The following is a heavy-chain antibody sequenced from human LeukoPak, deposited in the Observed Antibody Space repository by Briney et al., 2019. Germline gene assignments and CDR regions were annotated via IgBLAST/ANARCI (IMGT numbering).Heavy chain of an antibody. J-gene: IGHJ4*02. CDR1: GFTFSSCG. Sequence: GGSLRLSCAASGFTFSSCGFNWVRQAPGKGLEWVSSIGPTGTDRYYADSVRGRFTLYRDNAKNSVYLQMDSLRDEDTAVYYCATETIGRHYDYWGQGTLLTVSS. D-gene: IGHD1-14*01. CDR3: ATETIGRHYDY. CDR2: IGPTGTDR. V-gene: IGHV3-21*01.